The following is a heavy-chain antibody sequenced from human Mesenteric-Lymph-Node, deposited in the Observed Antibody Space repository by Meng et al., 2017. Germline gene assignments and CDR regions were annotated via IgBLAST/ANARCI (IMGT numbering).Heavy chain of an antibody. V-gene: IGHV4-39*01. CDR1: VGFISSGGYY. CDR2: IYYSGST. J-gene: IGHJ2*01. Sequence: QGQLQESGPGLVKPSQTLSLTCTVSVGFISSGGYYWGWIRQPPGKGLEWIGSIYYSGSTYYNPSLKSRVTISVDTSKNQFSLKLSSVTAADTAVYYCASPLGILGIIDLWGRGTLVTVSS. D-gene: IGHD7-27*01. CDR3: ASPLGILGIIDL.